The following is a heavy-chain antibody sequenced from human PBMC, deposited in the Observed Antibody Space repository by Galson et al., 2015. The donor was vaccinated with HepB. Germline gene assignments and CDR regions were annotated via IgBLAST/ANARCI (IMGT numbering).Heavy chain of an antibody. D-gene: IGHD3-22*01. V-gene: IGHV1-18*01. CDR1: GYTFTTYG. Sequence: SVKVSCKASGYTFTTYGITWVRQAPGQGPEWMGWISGHSGDTNYAQKLQGRVTMTTDTSTSIALMELRSLRSDDTAVYYCARDLLYYYDSSGYYAPYYWGQGTLVTVSS. CDR2: ISGHSGDT. CDR3: ARDLLYYYDSSGYYAPYY. J-gene: IGHJ4*02.